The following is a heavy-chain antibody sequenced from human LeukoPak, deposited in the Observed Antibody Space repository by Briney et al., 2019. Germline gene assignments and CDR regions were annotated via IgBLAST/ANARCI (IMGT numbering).Heavy chain of an antibody. CDR3: AKDYYDSRLSGMDV. J-gene: IGHJ6*02. Sequence: GGSLRLSCAASGFTFSSYGMHWVRQAPGKGLEWVAVISYDGSNKYYADSVKGRFTISRDNFKNTLYLQMNSLRAEDTAVYYCAKDYYDSRLSGMDVWGQGTTVTVSS. CDR1: GFTFSSYG. CDR2: ISYDGSNK. V-gene: IGHV3-30*18. D-gene: IGHD3-22*01.